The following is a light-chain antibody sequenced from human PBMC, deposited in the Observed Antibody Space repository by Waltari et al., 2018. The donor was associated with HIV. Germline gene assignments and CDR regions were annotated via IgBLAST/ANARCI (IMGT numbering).Light chain of an antibody. CDR2: KDN. J-gene: IGLJ1*01. V-gene: IGLV1-47*01. CDR3: ATWDDILSGYL. Sequence: QSVPTQPPSASGPPGQRVAISCSGSNSNLGTNFVYWYQQLPGTAPKLLIYKDNQRPSGVPERFSASKSGSSSSLAISGLRSEDEAEYYCATWDDILSGYLFGTGTKVTVL. CDR1: NSNLGTNF.